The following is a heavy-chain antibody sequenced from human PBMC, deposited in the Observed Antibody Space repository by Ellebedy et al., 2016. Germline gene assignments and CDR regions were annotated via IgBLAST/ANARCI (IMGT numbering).Heavy chain of an antibody. D-gene: IGHD4-17*01. V-gene: IGHV1-24*01. J-gene: IGHJ3*01. CDR3: ATLTTGPRGSGAFDL. Sequence: ASVKVSCKVSGYTLTELSMHWVRQTPGKGLEWMGGFDPEDGETIYAQKFQGRVTMTEDTSTDTAYMELSSLRSEDTAVYYCATLTTGPRGSGAFDLWGQGTMVTVSS. CDR1: GYTLTELS. CDR2: FDPEDGET.